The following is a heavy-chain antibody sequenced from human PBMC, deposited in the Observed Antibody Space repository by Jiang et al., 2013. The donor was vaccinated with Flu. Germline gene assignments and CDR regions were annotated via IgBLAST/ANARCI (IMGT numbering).Heavy chain of an antibody. Sequence: GLVKPSQTLSLICTVPGGSFSSGGYYWSWIRQHPGKGLEWIGYMYSTGSTYHNPSLTYYNPSLESRVTISVDTSKNQFSLRLSSVTAADTAVYSCARFIEGLYYFDSWGQGTLVTVSS. CDR2: MYSTGSTYHNPSLT. V-gene: IGHV4-31*03. D-gene: IGHD1-26*01. CDR3: ARFIEGLYYFDS. CDR1: GGSFSSGGYY. J-gene: IGHJ4*02.